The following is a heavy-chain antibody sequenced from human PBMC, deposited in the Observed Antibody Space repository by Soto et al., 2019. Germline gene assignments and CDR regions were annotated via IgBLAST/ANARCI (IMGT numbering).Heavy chain of an antibody. J-gene: IGHJ6*02. CDR3: ARAGYYDILTGYYSPYYYGMDV. V-gene: IGHV1-69*13. D-gene: IGHD3-9*01. CDR2: IIPIFGTA. Sequence: GASVKVSCKASGGTFSSYAISWVRQAPGQGLEWMGGIIPIFGTANYAQKFQGRVTITADESTSTAYMELSSLRSEDTAVYYRARAGYYDILTGYYSPYYYGMDVWGQGTTVTVSS. CDR1: GGTFSSYA.